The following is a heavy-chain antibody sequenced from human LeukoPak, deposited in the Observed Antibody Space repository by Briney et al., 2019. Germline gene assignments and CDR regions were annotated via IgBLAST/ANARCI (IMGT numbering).Heavy chain of an antibody. Sequence: GASVKVSCKASGGTFSSYAISWVRQAPGQGLEWMGRIIPILGIANYAQKFQGRVTITADKSTSTAYMELSSLRSEDTAVYYCASTVGAVAGLNYWGQGTLDTVSS. CDR1: GGTFSSYA. J-gene: IGHJ4*02. CDR3: ASTVGAVAGLNY. D-gene: IGHD6-19*01. V-gene: IGHV1-69*04. CDR2: IIPILGIA.